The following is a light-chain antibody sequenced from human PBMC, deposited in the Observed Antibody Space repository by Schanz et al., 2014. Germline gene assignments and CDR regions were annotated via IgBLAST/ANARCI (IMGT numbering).Light chain of an antibody. J-gene: IGLJ2*01. CDR3: QTWGTAMVI. V-gene: IGLV4-69*01. CDR1: SGHSSYD. Sequence: QLVLTQSPSASASLGASVKLTCTLSSGHSSYDIAWHQQQPEKGPRYLMRLNNDGSHSKGDGIPDRFSGSSSGAERYLTISSLQSEDEADYYCQTWGTAMVIFGGGTKLTVL. CDR2: LNNDGSH.